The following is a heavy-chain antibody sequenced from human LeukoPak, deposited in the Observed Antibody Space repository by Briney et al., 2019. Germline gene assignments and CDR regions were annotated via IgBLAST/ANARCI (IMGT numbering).Heavy chain of an antibody. CDR3: ARANTGYSRIWFDP. V-gene: IGHV4-31*03. CDR1: GGSISSGGYY. Sequence: SSETLSLTCTVSGGSISSGGYYWSWLRQHPGKGLEWIGYIYYSGSTYYNPSLKSRVTISVDTSKNQFSLKLSSETAADTAVYYCARANTGYSRIWFDPWGQGTLVTVSS. CDR2: IYYSGST. J-gene: IGHJ5*02. D-gene: IGHD6-13*01.